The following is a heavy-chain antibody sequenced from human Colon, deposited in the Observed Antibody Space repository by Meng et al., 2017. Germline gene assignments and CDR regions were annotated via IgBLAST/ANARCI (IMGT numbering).Heavy chain of an antibody. Sequence: ASVKVSCKASGYTFTSSYMHWVRQAPGQGLEWMGIINPSDGSTSYAQKFQGRVTMTRDTSTSTVYMERSSLRSEDTAVYYCASPRYCSSTSCYRGGDYYYYGMDAWGQGTTVTVSS. J-gene: IGHJ6*02. CDR2: INPSDGST. D-gene: IGHD2-2*02. V-gene: IGHV1-46*01. CDR1: GYTFTSSY. CDR3: ASPRYCSSTSCYRGGDYYYYGMDA.